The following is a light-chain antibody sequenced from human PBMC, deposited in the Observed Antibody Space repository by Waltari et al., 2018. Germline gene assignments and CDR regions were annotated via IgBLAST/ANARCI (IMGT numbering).Light chain of an antibody. CDR1: RLGNKF. V-gene: IGLV3-1*01. J-gene: IGLJ2*01. Sequence: SYELTQPPSVSVSPGQTASITCSGDRLGNKFASWYQQTPGQSPVLVIYQDIKRPSGIPELFSGSISGNTATLTISEAQSVDEADYYCQAGDSTSYVVFGGGTKLTVL. CDR2: QDI. CDR3: QAGDSTSYVV.